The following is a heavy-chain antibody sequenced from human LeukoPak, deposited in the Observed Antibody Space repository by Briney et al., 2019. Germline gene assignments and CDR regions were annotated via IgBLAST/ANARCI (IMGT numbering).Heavy chain of an antibody. D-gene: IGHD3-16*01. CDR1: GFTFSSYA. CDR3: APGGGSLPLAP. Sequence: GGSLRLSCAASGFTFSSYAMHWARQAPGKGLEWVAVISYDGSNKYYADSVKGRFTISRDNSKNTLYLQMNSLRAEDTAVYYCAPGGGSLPLAPWGQGTLVTVSS. V-gene: IGHV3-30*14. CDR2: ISYDGSNK. J-gene: IGHJ5*02.